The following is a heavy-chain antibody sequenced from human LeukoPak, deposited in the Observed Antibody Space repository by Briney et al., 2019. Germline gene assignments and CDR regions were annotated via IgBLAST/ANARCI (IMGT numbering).Heavy chain of an antibody. J-gene: IGHJ4*02. CDR2: ISGSGGST. CDR3: AKDRPKWWGYCSSTSCLDVYFDY. D-gene: IGHD2-2*01. Sequence: GGSLRLSCAASGFTFSSYAMSWVRQAPGKGLEWVSAISGSGGSTYYADSVKGRFTISRDNSKNTLYLQMNSLRAEDTAVYYCAKDRPKWWGYCSSTSCLDVYFDYWGQGTLVTVSS. CDR1: GFTFSSYA. V-gene: IGHV3-23*01.